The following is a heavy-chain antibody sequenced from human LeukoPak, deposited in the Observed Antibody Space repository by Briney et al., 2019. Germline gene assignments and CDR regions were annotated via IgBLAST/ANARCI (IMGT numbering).Heavy chain of an antibody. Sequence: TGTSLRLSCAASGFTFTSYGMHWVRQAPGKGLEWVTLITYDGYYKYYSDSVKGRFTISSDTSKNTLYLRMNSLRAEDTAVYYCARVPTVGSGGYQFDYWGQGTLVTVSS. CDR2: ITYDGYYK. CDR3: ARVPTVGSGGYQFDY. D-gene: IGHD2-15*01. CDR1: GFTFTSYG. V-gene: IGHV3-30*03. J-gene: IGHJ4*02.